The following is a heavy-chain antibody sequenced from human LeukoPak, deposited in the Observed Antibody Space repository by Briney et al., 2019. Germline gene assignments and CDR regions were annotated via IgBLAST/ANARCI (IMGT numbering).Heavy chain of an antibody. J-gene: IGHJ4*02. CDR2: ISSSGSTI. CDR3: VRRQGPGLLDY. CDR1: GFTFSDYY. V-gene: IGHV3-11*04. Sequence: GGSLRLSCAASGFTFSDYYMSWIRQAPGKGLEWVSYISSSGSTIYYADSVKGRFTISRDNAKNTLYLQMNSLRAEDAAVYYCVRRQGPGLLDYWGQGTPVTVSS.